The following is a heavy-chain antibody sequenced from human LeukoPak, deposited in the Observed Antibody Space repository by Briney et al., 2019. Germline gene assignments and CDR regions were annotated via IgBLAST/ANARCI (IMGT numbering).Heavy chain of an antibody. V-gene: IGHV5-51*01. J-gene: IGHJ4*02. CDR2: IHPGDSGT. CDR3: ARGGSYRYGSSDY. CDR1: GYSFSNYW. Sequence: GESLKISCKGSGYSFSNYWIGWLRQMPGKGLEWLGIIHPGDSGTTYSPSFQGQVTMSVDESITTAYLQWNSLRASDSAIYYCARGGSYRYGSSDYWGQGTLVTVSS. D-gene: IGHD5-18*01.